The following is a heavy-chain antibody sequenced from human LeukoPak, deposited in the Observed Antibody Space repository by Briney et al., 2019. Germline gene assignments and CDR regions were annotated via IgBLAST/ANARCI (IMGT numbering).Heavy chain of an antibody. V-gene: IGHV1-8*03. D-gene: IGHD6-19*01. CDR3: ARVGYSSGWWGNSGQEDDAFDI. J-gene: IGHJ3*02. CDR2: MNPNSGNT. CDR1: GYTFTSYD. Sequence: ASVKVSCKASGYTFTSYDINWVRQATGQGLEWMGWMNPNSGNTGYAQKFQGRVTITRNTSISTAYMELSSLRSEDTAVYYCARVGYSSGWWGNSGQEDDAFDIWGQGTMVTVSS.